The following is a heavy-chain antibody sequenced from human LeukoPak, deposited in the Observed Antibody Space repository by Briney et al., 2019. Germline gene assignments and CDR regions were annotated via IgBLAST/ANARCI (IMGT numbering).Heavy chain of an antibody. J-gene: IGHJ4*02. D-gene: IGHD3-22*01. CDR1: GFTFSSYG. V-gene: IGHV3-64*01. CDR3: ARARLITTGKDY. CDR2: ISPNGVST. Sequence: PGGSLRLSCAASGFTFSSYGMHWVRQAPGKGLEYVSAISPNGVSTYYAHSVQGRFTISRDNSKNTLYLQVGSLRTEDMAVYYCARARLITTGKDYWGQGTLVTVSS.